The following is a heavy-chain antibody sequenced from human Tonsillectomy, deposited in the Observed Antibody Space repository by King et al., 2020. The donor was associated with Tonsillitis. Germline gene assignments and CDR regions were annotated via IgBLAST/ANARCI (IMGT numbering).Heavy chain of an antibody. CDR2: SRNRPNGYTT. CDR1: GFTISVHY. Sequence: EVQLEESGGGLVQPGGSLRLSCAASGFTISVHYMDWVRQAPGKGLEWVGRSRNRPNGYTTDYATSVKGRFTISRDDSRNSLYLQMNSLKTEDTAVYYCCRVRHGDSFDSWGQGTLVTVSS. CDR3: CRVRHGDSFDS. V-gene: IGHV3-72*01. J-gene: IGHJ4*02. D-gene: IGHD4-17*01.